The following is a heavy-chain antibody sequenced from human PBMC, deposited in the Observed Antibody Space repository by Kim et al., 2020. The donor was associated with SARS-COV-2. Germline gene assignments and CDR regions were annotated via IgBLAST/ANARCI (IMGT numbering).Heavy chain of an antibody. CDR2: ISSSSSYI. V-gene: IGHV3-21*01. J-gene: IGHJ6*02. D-gene: IGHD4-17*01. CDR3: AREGGRDYGDYYYYGMDV. CDR1: GFTFSSYS. Sequence: GGSLRLSCAASGFTFSSYSMNWVRQAPGKGLEWVSSISSSSSYIYYADSVKGRITISRDNAKNLLLLQMNSLRAEGTVVYYCAREGGRDYGDYYYYGMDVWGQGTTVTVSS.